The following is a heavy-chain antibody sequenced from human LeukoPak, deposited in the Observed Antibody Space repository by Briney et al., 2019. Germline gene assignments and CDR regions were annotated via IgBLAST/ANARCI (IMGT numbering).Heavy chain of an antibody. CDR3: AKDYYDFWRGYLFI. J-gene: IGHJ3*02. Sequence: GGSLRLSCAASGFTFSSSGMHWVRQAPGKGLEWVAFIRYDGSNKYYSDSVKGRFTISRDNSNNTLYLQMNSQRAEDTAVYYCAKDYYDFWRGYLFIWGQGTMVTVSS. V-gene: IGHV3-30*02. CDR1: GFTFSSSG. CDR2: IRYDGSNK. D-gene: IGHD3-3*01.